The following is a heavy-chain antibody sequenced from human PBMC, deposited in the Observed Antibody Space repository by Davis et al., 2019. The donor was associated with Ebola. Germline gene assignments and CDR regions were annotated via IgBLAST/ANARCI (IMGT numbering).Heavy chain of an antibody. CDR1: GFTFSSYS. V-gene: IGHV3-48*02. Sequence: GESLKISCAASGFTFSSYSMNWVRQAPGKGLEWVSYISSSSSTIYYADSVKGRFTISRDNAKNSLYLQMNSLRDEDTAVYYCARDTIFGVVISTYFDYWGQGTLATVSS. CDR3: ARDTIFGVVISTYFDY. D-gene: IGHD3-3*01. CDR2: ISSSSSTI. J-gene: IGHJ4*02.